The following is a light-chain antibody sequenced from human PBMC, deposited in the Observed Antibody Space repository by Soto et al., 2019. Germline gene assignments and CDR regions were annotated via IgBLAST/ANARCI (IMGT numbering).Light chain of an antibody. J-gene: IGKJ5*01. V-gene: IGKV3-15*01. CDR1: QSISSN. CDR3: QQYNTWRSIT. CDR2: GAS. Sequence: EIVMTQSPATLSVSPGERATLSCRASQSISSNLGWYQQRPGQAPRLLIYGASTRATGIPARFSGSGSGTEFTLTISSLQSGDFAVYYCQQYNTWRSITFGQGTRLEIK.